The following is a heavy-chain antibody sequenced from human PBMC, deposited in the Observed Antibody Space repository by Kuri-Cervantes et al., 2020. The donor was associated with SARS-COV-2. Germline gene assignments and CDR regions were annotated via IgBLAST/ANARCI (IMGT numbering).Heavy chain of an antibody. Sequence: GESLKISCAASGFTFSSYWMHWVRQAPGKGLVWVSRINSDGSSTSYADSVKGRFTISRDNAKNTLYLQTNSLRAEDTAVYYCARDPDSSGWYAGDAFDIWGQGTMVTVSS. CDR3: ARDPDSSGWYAGDAFDI. D-gene: IGHD6-19*01. CDR2: INSDGSST. CDR1: GFTFSSYW. V-gene: IGHV3-74*01. J-gene: IGHJ3*02.